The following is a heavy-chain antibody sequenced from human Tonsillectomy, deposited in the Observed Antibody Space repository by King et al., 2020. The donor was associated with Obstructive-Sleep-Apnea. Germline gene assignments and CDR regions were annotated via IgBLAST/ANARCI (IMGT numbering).Heavy chain of an antibody. CDR2: ISSSSRYI. CDR3: AREARVGATAFDI. CDR1: GFTFSSHS. V-gene: IGHV3-21*01. J-gene: IGHJ3*02. D-gene: IGHD1-26*01. Sequence: VQLVESGGGLVKPGGSLRRSCAASGFTFSSHSMNWVRQAPGKGLEWVSSISSSSRYIYYADSVKGRFTISRDNAKNSLYLQINSLRAEDTAVYYCAREARVGATAFDIWGQGTMVSVSS.